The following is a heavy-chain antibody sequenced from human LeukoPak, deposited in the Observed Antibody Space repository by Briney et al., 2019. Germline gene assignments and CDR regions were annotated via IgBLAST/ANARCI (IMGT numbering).Heavy chain of an antibody. V-gene: IGHV4-39*07. D-gene: IGHD2-15*01. CDR3: ARGVVVAARSVYYYYGMDV. CDR1: GGSISSSSYY. Sequence: SETLSLTCTVSGGSISSSSYYWGWIRQPPGKGLEWIGSIYYSGSTYYNPSLKSRVTISVDTSKNQFSLKLSSVTAADTAVYYCARGVVVAARSVYYYYGMDVWGQGTTVTVSS. CDR2: IYYSGST. J-gene: IGHJ6*02.